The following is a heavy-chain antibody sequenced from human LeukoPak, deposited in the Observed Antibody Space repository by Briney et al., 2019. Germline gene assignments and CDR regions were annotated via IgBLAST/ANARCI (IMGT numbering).Heavy chain of an antibody. J-gene: IGHJ6*03. V-gene: IGHV3-23*01. CDR1: GFAFSSFA. CDR2: INGGGNTT. Sequence: PGGSLRLSCAASGFAFSSFAMGWVCQSPGKGLEWLSTINGGGNTTFYADSVKGRFTISRDNSKNTLYLHIDSLRPDDTAIYYCTKELHVAVAVADYYYFYMDVWGRGTAVSVSS. D-gene: IGHD6-19*01. CDR3: TKELHVAVAVADYYYFYMDV.